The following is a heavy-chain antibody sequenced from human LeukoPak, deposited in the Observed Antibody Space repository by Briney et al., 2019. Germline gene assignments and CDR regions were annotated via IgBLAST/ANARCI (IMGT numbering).Heavy chain of an antibody. D-gene: IGHD3-10*01. Sequence: SETLSLTCTVSGGSISSYYWSWIRQPPGKGLEWIGYISYTGTTNYNPSLRSRVTISVDMSKNQISLKLNSVTAADTAVYHCASPSGGRYRDDALDIWGQGTMVTVSS. J-gene: IGHJ3*02. CDR2: ISYTGTT. V-gene: IGHV4-59*01. CDR1: GGSISSYY. CDR3: ASPSGGRYRDDALDI.